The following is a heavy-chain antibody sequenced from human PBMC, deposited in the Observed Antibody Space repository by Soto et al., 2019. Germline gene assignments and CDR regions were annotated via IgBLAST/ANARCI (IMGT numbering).Heavy chain of an antibody. CDR2: IYFRGNT. CDR3: AREGGSYDSGGYLIRGAFDI. J-gene: IGHJ3*02. V-gene: IGHV4-31*03. CDR1: GDSISRIDYY. D-gene: IGHD3-22*01. Sequence: ASDTLSLTCSVSGDSISRIDYYWTWIRQHPEKGLEWIGNIYFRGNTYYSPSLESRLTISVDTSKNQFSLKLTSVTAADTAVYYCAREGGSYDSGGYLIRGAFDIWGQGTMVTV.